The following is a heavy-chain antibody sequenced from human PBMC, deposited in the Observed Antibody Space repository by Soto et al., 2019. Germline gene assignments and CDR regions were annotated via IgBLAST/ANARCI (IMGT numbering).Heavy chain of an antibody. D-gene: IGHD3-16*01. Sequence: GESLKISCKGSGYNFTGTWIGWVRQMPGKGLEWIGRIDPSDSHINYSPSFEGHVSMSADESISTAFLQWSRLEASDSAIYYCARLGADNNYYGMDVWGQGTTVTVS. J-gene: IGHJ6*02. CDR1: GYNFTGTW. CDR2: IDPSDSHI. CDR3: ARLGADNNYYGMDV. V-gene: IGHV5-10-1*01.